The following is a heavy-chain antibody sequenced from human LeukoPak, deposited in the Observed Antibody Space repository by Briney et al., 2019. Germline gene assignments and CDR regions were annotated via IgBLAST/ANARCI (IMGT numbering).Heavy chain of an antibody. D-gene: IGHD5-18*01. CDR3: ARTMQVDTAMVTDAFDI. CDR2: ISYDGSNK. J-gene: IGHJ3*02. V-gene: IGHV3-30*04. CDR1: GFTFSSYA. Sequence: GGSLRLSCAASGFTFSSYAMHWVRQAPGKGLEWVAVISYDGSNKYYADSVKGRFTISRDNSKNTLYLQMNSLRAEDTAVYYCARTMQVDTAMVTDAFDIWGQGTMVTVSS.